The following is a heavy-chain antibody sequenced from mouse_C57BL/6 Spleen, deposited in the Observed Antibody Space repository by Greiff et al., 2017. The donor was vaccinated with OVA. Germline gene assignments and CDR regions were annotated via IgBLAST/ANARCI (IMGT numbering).Heavy chain of an antibody. J-gene: IGHJ2*01. V-gene: IGHV1-7*01. CDR1: GYTFTSYW. CDR3: ARSGDYDAAYFDY. Sequence: QVHVKQSGAELAKPGASVKLSCKASGYTFTSYWMHWVKQRPGQGLEWIGYINPSSGYTKYNQKFKDKATLTADKSSSTAYMQLSSLTYEDSAVYYCARSGDYDAAYFDYWGQGTTLTVSS. CDR2: INPSSGYT. D-gene: IGHD2-4*01.